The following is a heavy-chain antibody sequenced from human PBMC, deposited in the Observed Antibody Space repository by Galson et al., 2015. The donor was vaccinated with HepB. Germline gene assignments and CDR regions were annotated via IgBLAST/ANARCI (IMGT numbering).Heavy chain of an antibody. V-gene: IGHV3-21*01. D-gene: IGHD3-10*01. Sequence: SLRLSCAASGFTFSASTMNWVRQAPGKGLEWVSSISGSSTYIYYGDSVRGRFTISRDNAKNSLYLQMNSLSAEDTAVYYCARARYYGSDQMDFDYWGQGTLVTVSS. CDR3: ARARYYGSDQMDFDY. CDR1: GFTFSAST. J-gene: IGHJ4*02. CDR2: ISGSSTYI.